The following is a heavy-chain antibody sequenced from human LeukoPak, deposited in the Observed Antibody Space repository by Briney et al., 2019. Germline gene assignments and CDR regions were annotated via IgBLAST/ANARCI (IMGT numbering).Heavy chain of an antibody. V-gene: IGHV4-34*01. CDR3: ARDYDSLFDY. CDR2: ISHSGST. D-gene: IGHD3-22*01. J-gene: IGHJ4*02. CDR1: GGPFSGYF. Sequence: SETLSLTCAVYGGPFSGYFWSYIRQPPGKGLEWLGEISHSGSTNYNPSLKSRVTISVDTSKNQFSLKLSSVTAADTAVYYCARDYDSLFDYWGQGTLVTVSS.